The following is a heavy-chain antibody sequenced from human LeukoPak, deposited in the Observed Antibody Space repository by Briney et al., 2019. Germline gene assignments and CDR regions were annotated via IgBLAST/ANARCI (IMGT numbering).Heavy chain of an antibody. D-gene: IGHD6-6*01. Sequence: ASVNVSCKASGYTFTSYDINWVRQATGQGLEWMGWMNPNSGNTGYAQKFQGRVTMTRNTSISTAYMELSSLRSEDTAVYYCARRGNIAARRGGDYWGQGTLVTVSS. J-gene: IGHJ4*02. V-gene: IGHV1-8*01. CDR2: MNPNSGNT. CDR1: GYTFTSYD. CDR3: ARRGNIAARRGGDY.